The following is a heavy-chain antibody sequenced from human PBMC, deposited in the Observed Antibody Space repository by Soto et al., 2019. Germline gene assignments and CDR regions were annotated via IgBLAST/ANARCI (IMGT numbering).Heavy chain of an antibody. J-gene: IGHJ6*02. CDR1: GVSINSGDYY. V-gene: IGHV4-31*03. CDR2: IYYSGST. Sequence: QVQLQESGPGLVRPSQTLSLTCTVSGVSINSGDYYWSWIRQHPGQGLEWIGYIYYSGSTSYNPSLKSRVTISVDTSKNQFSLKLNSVTAADTAVYYCAREGYNYNGMDVWGQGTTVNVS. CDR3: AREGYNYNGMDV.